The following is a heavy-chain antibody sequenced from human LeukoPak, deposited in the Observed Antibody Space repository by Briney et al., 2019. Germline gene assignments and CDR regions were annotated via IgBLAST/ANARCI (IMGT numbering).Heavy chain of an antibody. CDR3: ARARGYFDL. CDR2: TYYRSKWNN. V-gene: IGHV6-1*01. D-gene: IGHD3-10*01. J-gene: IGHJ2*01. Sequence: SQTLSLTCAISGDSVSSNSAAWSWIRQSPSRGLEWLGRTYYRSKWNNNYAISVTSRITINPDTSKNQFSLQLNSVTPEDTGAYYCARARGYFDLWGRGPLVTVSS. CDR1: GDSVSSNSAA.